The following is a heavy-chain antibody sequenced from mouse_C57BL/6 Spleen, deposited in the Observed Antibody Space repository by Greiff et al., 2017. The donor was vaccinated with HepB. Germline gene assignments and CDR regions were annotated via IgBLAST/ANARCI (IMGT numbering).Heavy chain of an antibody. V-gene: IGHV6-6*01. CDR3: TRPSYAYYFDY. J-gene: IGHJ2*01. Sequence: EVHLVESGGGLVQPGGSMKLSCAASGFTFSDAWMDWVRQSPEKGLEWVAEIRNKANNHATYYAESVKGRFTISRDDSKSSVYLQMNSLRAEDTGIYYCTRPSYAYYFDYWGQGTTLTVSS. CDR2: IRNKANNHAT. D-gene: IGHD1-1*01. CDR1: GFTFSDAW.